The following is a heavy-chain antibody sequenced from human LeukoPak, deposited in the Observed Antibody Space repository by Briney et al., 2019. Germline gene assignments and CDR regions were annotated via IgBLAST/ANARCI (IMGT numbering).Heavy chain of an antibody. D-gene: IGHD3-16*01. J-gene: IGHJ4*02. CDR2: INHSGST. V-gene: IGHV4-34*01. CDR3: ARRDSRGVPVLDFDY. Sequence: SETLSLTCAVYGGSFSGYYWSWIRQPPGKGLEWIGEINHSGSTNYNPSLKSRVTISVDTSKNQFSLKLSSVTAADTAVYYCARRDSRGVPVLDFDYWGQGTLVTVSS. CDR1: GGSFSGYY.